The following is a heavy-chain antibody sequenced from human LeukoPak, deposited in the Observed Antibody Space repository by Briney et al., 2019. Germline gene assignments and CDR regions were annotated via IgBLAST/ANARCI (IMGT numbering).Heavy chain of an antibody. J-gene: IGHJ4*02. D-gene: IGHD4-17*01. CDR3: ASTYGDYSYYFDS. Sequence: RPGGSLRLSCAASGFTFSTYSMNWVRQAPGKGLEWVSSISSDNTYIFYADSLKGRFTISRDNAKKSVYLQMNSLRAEDTAVYYCASTYGDYSYYFDSWGQGTLVTVSS. CDR2: ISSDNTYI. V-gene: IGHV3-21*01. CDR1: GFTFSTYS.